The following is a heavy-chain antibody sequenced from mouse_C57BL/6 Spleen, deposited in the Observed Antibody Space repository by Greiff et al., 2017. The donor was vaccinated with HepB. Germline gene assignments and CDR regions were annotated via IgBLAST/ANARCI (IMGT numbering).Heavy chain of an antibody. CDR1: GYTFTSYW. D-gene: IGHD2-5*01. CDR3: ARNDYSNYVGAWFAY. Sequence: QVQLQQPGAELVRPGSSVKLSCKASGYTFTSYWMDWVKQRPGQGLEWIGNIYPSDSETHYNQKFKDKATLTVDKSSSTAYIQLSSLTSEDSAVYYCARNDYSNYVGAWFAYWGQGTLVTVSA. V-gene: IGHV1-61*01. CDR2: IYPSDSET. J-gene: IGHJ3*01.